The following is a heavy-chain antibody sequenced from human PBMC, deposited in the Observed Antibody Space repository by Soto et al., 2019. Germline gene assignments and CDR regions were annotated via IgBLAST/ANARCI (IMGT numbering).Heavy chain of an antibody. CDR1: GFTFNSYA. Sequence: GGSLRLSCAVSGFTFNSYAMSWVRQAPGKGLEWVSGISATGTTTYYADSVKGRFTISRDNSKNTLFLQMNSLRAEDTAVYYCAKQSKWSTTSCNRGGSSCPIDYWGQGTQVTVSS. J-gene: IGHJ4*02. CDR3: AKQSKWSTTSCNRGGSSCPIDY. V-gene: IGHV3-23*01. D-gene: IGHD2-2*02. CDR2: ISATGTTT.